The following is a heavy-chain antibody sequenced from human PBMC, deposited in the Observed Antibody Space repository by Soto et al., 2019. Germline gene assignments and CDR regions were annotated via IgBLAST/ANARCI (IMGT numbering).Heavy chain of an antibody. J-gene: IGHJ3*02. V-gene: IGHV3-33*01. Sequence: GGSLRLSCAASGFTFSSYGMHWVRQAPGKGLEWVAVIRYDGSNKYYADSVKGRFTISRDNSKNTLYLQMNSLRAEDTAVYYCARDLGILTGYVRSAAFDIWGQGTMVTVSS. D-gene: IGHD3-9*01. CDR2: IRYDGSNK. CDR3: ARDLGILTGYVRSAAFDI. CDR1: GFTFSSYG.